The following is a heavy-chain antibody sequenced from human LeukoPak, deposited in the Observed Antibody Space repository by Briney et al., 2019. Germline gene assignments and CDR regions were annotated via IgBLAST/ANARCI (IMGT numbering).Heavy chain of an antibody. Sequence: ASVKVSCKASGYTFTSYAMHWVRQAPGQRLEWMGWINAGNGNTKYSQKFQGRVTITRDTSAGTAYMELSSLRSEDTAVYYCARAGESSGWYYSYFDYWGQGTLVTVSS. CDR2: INAGNGNT. V-gene: IGHV1-3*01. CDR3: ARAGESSGWYYSYFDY. D-gene: IGHD6-19*01. CDR1: GYTFTSYA. J-gene: IGHJ4*02.